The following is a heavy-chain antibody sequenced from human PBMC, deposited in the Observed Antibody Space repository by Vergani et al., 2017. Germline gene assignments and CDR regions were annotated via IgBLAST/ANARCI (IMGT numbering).Heavy chain of an antibody. V-gene: IGHV5-51*01. CDR2: IHPADSDT. CDR3: ARLYGRDSNGSKYFDY. CDR1: GYSFTNYW. D-gene: IGHD3-22*01. J-gene: IGHJ4*02. Sequence: EVQLVQSGAEVKKPGESLNISCQISGYSFTNYWIGWVRQMPGKGLEWMGIIHPADSDTRYSPSFQGQVTISVDKSISTAYLQRSSLRASDSAMYYCARLYGRDSNGSKYFDYWGQGTLVTVSS.